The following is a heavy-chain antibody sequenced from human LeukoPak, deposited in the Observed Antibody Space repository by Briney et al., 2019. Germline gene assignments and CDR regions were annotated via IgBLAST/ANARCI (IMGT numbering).Heavy chain of an antibody. Sequence: ASVKVSCKASGYTFSRHALNWVRQAPGQGLEWMGWINTNTGIPTYAQGFTGRFVFSLDSSVSTAYLQINSLKTEDTAVYYCARGGFCSDISCYFFDLWGRGTLVTVSS. J-gene: IGHJ2*01. D-gene: IGHD2-2*01. CDR2: INTNTGIP. CDR3: ARGGFCSDISCYFFDL. V-gene: IGHV7-4-1*02. CDR1: GYTFSRHA.